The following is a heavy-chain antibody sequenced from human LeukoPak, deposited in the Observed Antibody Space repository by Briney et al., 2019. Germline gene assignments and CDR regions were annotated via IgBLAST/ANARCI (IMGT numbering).Heavy chain of an antibody. V-gene: IGHV1-46*01. CDR1: GYTFTSYY. CDR2: INPIGGTT. J-gene: IGHJ5*02. D-gene: IGHD4-11*01. CDR3: ARQQGLQNLNFDH. Sequence: ASVKVSCKTSGYTFTSYYIHWMRQAPGQGPEWMGIINPIGGTTDYAQEFQSRVTMTRDTSTSIVYMELSSLSPEDTAVYYCARQQGLQNLNFDHWGQGTLVTASS.